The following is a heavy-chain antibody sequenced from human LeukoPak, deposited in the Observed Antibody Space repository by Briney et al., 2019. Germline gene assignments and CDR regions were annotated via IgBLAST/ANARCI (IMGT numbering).Heavy chain of an antibody. Sequence: GRSLRLSCAASGFTFSSYAMHWVRQAPGKGLEWVAVISYDGSNKYYADSVKGRFTISRDNSKNTLYPQMNSLRAEDTAVYYCARDRGYSYDYWGQGTLVTVSS. J-gene: IGHJ4*02. V-gene: IGHV3-30-3*01. CDR2: ISYDGSNK. CDR1: GFTFSSYA. D-gene: IGHD5-18*01. CDR3: ARDRGYSYDY.